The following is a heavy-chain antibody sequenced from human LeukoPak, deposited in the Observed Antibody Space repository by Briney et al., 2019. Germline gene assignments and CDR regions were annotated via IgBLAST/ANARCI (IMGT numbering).Heavy chain of an antibody. CDR3: ARFSGYCSSTSCTPGD. J-gene: IGHJ4*02. CDR2: ISSSSSYI. V-gene: IGHV3-21*01. CDR1: GFTFSSYS. D-gene: IGHD2-2*01. Sequence: GGSLRNSFAASGFTFSSYSMNWVRQAPGKGLGWGSSISSSSSYIYYADSVKGRFTISRDNAKNSLYLQMNSLRAEDTAVYYCARFSGYCSSTSCTPGDWGQGTLVTVSS.